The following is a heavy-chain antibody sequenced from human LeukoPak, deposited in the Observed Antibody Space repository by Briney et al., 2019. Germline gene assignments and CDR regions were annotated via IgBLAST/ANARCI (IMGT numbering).Heavy chain of an antibody. CDR2: IYPGNSDT. Sequence: GESLKISCKGSGYIFTTYWIGWVRPMPGKGLEWMAIIYPGNSDTRYKPSLRGQVIISADNSINTVYLQWSSLKASDTAVYYCVRQDIQMTFNYIDYWGQGTLVTVSS. J-gene: IGHJ4*02. CDR3: VRQDIQMTFNYIDY. D-gene: IGHD2/OR15-2a*01. V-gene: IGHV5-51*01. CDR1: GYIFTTYW.